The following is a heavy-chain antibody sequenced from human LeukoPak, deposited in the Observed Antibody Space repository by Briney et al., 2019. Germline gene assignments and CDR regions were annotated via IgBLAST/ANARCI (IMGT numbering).Heavy chain of an antibody. CDR1: GGSISSGGYS. D-gene: IGHD2-2*01. V-gene: IGHV4-30-2*01. J-gene: IGHJ5*02. CDR3: ARTRDIVVVSDGDCWFDP. Sequence: SETLSLTCAVSGGSISSGGYSWSWIRQPPGKGLEWIGYIYHSGSTYYNPSLKSRVTISVDRSKNQFSLKLSSVTAADTAVYYCARTRDIVVVSDGDCWFDPWGQGTLVTVSS. CDR2: IYHSGST.